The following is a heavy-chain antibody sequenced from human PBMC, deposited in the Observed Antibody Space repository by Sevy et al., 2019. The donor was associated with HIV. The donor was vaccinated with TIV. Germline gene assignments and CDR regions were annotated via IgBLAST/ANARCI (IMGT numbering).Heavy chain of an antibody. CDR1: GFSLSTNGVG. V-gene: IGHV2-5*01. D-gene: IGHD6-19*01. Sequence: SGPTLVKPTQTLTLTCTFSGFSLSTNGVGVGWLRQPPGKSLEWLALIYWNDDKRYSTSLKTRLTITKDTSKNQVVLTMTDMDPVDTATYFCAHRPRWLGYFDYWGQGTLVTVSS. CDR3: AHRPRWLGYFDY. CDR2: IYWNDDK. J-gene: IGHJ4*02.